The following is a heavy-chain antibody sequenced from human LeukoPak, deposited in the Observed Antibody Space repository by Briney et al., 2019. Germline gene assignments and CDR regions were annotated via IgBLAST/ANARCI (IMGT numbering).Heavy chain of an antibody. CDR2: IYPGDCDT. CDR3: ARVGQQLVFDY. D-gene: IGHD6-13*01. CDR1: GYSFTSYW. Sequence: GESLKISCQGSGYSFTSYWIGWVRQMPGKGLEWMGIIYPGDCDTRYSPSFQGTVTLSADKSISTAYLQWSSLKASDTAMYYCARVGQQLVFDYWGQGTLVTVSS. V-gene: IGHV5-51*01. J-gene: IGHJ4*02.